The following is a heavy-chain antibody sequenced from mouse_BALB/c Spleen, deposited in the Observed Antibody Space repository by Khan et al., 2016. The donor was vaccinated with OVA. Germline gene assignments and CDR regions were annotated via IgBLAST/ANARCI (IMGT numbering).Heavy chain of an antibody. CDR1: GYSITTDYA. CDR2: ISYSGNT. Sequence: EVKLLESGPGLVEPSQSLSLTCTVTGYSITTDYAWNWIRQFPGNKLEWMGYISYSGNTKYNPSLKSRISITRDTSKNQFFLQLKSVTTEDTARYYCARVYGGDFDYWGQGTTLTVSS. V-gene: IGHV3-2*02. CDR3: ARVYGGDFDY. D-gene: IGHD1-1*01. J-gene: IGHJ2*01.